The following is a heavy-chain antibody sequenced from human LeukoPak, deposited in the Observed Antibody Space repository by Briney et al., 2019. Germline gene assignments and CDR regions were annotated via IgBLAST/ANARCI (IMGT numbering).Heavy chain of an antibody. CDR2: ISSSSSYI. V-gene: IGHV3-21*01. CDR3: ARSFDSSGWYVLGY. CDR1: GFTFSSYS. J-gene: IGHJ4*02. D-gene: IGHD6-19*01. Sequence: GSLRLSCAASGFTFSSYSMNWVRQAPGKGLEWVSSISSSSSYIYYADSVKGRFTISRDNAKNSLYLQMNSLRAEDTAVYYCARSFDSSGWYVLGYWGQGTLVTVSS.